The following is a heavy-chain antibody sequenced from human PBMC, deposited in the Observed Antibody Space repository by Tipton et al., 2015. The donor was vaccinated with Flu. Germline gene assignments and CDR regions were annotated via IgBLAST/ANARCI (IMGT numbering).Heavy chain of an antibody. CDR1: GDSISSDFY. V-gene: IGHV4-38-2*01. CDR3: ARRDYSNYVSEPKNWFDP. CDR2: VSRTGST. J-gene: IGHJ5*02. Sequence: TLSLTCAASGDSISSDFYWAWIRQFPGKGLEWIGTVSRTGSTIYNPSLKSRVTISIDTSKNQFSLNMRSVTAADMAVYYCARRDYSNYVSEPKNWFDPWGRGTLVTVSS. D-gene: IGHD4-11*01.